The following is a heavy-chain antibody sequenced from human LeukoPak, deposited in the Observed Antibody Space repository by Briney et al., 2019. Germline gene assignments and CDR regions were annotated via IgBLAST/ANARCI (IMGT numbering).Heavy chain of an antibody. J-gene: IGHJ3*02. V-gene: IGHV4-39*01. CDR1: GDSIRSSRYY. CDR2: VHHSGST. Sequence: PSETLSLTCTVSGDSIRSSRYYWDWIRQPPGKGLEWIGSVHHSGSTYYTPSLKSRVTISVDTSKNQFSLKLSSVTAEDTAVYQCARLYYYGSGSYFSGFDIWGQGTMVTASS. D-gene: IGHD3-10*01. CDR3: ARLYYYGSGSYFSGFDI.